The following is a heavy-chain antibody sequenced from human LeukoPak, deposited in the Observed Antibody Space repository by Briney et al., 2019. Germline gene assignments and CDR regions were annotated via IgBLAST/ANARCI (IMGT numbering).Heavy chain of an antibody. V-gene: IGHV1-69*05. Sequence: GASVKASCKASGGTFSSYAISWVRQAPGQGLEWMGGIIPIFGTANYAQKFQGRVTITTDESTSTAYMELSSLRSEDTAVYYCARDNLAYYDILTGYFPSYYYYMDVWGKGTTVTVSS. J-gene: IGHJ6*03. D-gene: IGHD3-9*01. CDR1: GGTFSSYA. CDR2: IIPIFGTA. CDR3: ARDNLAYYDILTGYFPSYYYYMDV.